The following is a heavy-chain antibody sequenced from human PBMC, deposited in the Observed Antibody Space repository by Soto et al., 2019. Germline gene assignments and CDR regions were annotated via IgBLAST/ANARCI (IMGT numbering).Heavy chain of an antibody. CDR2: TSYDGGDK. D-gene: IGHD2-8*01. Sequence: QVPLVESGGGGVQPGRSLRLSCAASGFTFSNYVMHWVRQAPGKGLEWVAATSYDGGDKGYVASVKGRFTISRDKNKSTLYLEMTSQRAEDTAVCYGAKENVPYDHETGMDVWGLGTTVTV. CDR1: GFTFSNYV. V-gene: IGHV3-30*18. J-gene: IGHJ6*02. CDR3: AKENVPYDHETGMDV.